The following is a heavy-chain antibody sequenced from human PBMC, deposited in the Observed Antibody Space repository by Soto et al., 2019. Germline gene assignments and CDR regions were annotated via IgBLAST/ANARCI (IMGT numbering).Heavy chain of an antibody. CDR2: INHSGNT. Sequence: SETLSLTCAVSGGSIGTSAYYWGWIRQAPGKGLEWIGSINHSGNTYLSPSLKDRVTMTTDTSTSTAYTELRSLRSDDTAVYYCARAPLIRYNWNYRENWFDPWGQGTLVTVSS. CDR3: ARAPLIRYNWNYRENWFDP. V-gene: IGHV4-39*02. J-gene: IGHJ5*02. CDR1: GGSIGTSAYY. D-gene: IGHD1-7*01.